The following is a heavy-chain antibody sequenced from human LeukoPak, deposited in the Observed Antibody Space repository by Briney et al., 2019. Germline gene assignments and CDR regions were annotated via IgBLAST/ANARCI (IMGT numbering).Heavy chain of an antibody. CDR2: ISWNSGSI. CDR3: ARVFCSGGSCYSDPGLY. V-gene: IGHV3-9*01. J-gene: IGHJ4*02. CDR1: GFTFDDYA. D-gene: IGHD2-15*01. Sequence: RSGGSLRLSCAASGFTFDDYAMHWVRQAPGKGLEWVSGISWNSGSIGYADSVKGRFTISRDNAKNSLYLQMNSLRADDTAVYYCARVFCSGGSCYSDPGLYWGQGTLVTVSS.